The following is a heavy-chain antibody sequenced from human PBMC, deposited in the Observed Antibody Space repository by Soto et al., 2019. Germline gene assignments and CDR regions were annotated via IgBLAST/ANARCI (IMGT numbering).Heavy chain of an antibody. CDR1: GGTFSSYA. Sequence: QVQLVQSGAEVKKPGSSVKVSCKASGGTFSSYAISWVRQAPGQGLEWLGGVIPILGTANYAQTFQGRVTGTADESTIKAYIELSSLRSEVTALYYCSRQDYGAKGGSDYWGQGTLVTVSS. D-gene: IGHD4-17*01. CDR3: SRQDYGAKGGSDY. J-gene: IGHJ4*02. V-gene: IGHV1-69*01. CDR2: VIPILGTA.